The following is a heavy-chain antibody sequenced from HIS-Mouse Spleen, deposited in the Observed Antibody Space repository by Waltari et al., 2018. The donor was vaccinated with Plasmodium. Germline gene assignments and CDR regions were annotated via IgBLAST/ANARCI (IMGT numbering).Heavy chain of an antibody. CDR1: GFTVDDYA. Sequence: EVQLVESGGGLVQPGRSLRLSCAASGFTVDDYAMDWVRQAPGKGLEWVSGISWNSGSIGYADSVKGRFTISRDNAKNSLYLQMNSLRAEDTALYYCAKDQTPYQLLHFDYWGQGTLVTVSS. J-gene: IGHJ4*02. CDR3: AKDQTPYQLLHFDY. V-gene: IGHV3-9*01. CDR2: ISWNSGSI. D-gene: IGHD2-2*01.